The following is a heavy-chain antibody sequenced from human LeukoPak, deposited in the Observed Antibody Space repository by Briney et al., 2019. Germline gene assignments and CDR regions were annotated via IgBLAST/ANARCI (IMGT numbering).Heavy chain of an antibody. Sequence: RSGGSLRLSCAASGFIFSDYCMGWVRQAPGKGLEWVANIKQDGSEKFYVDSVKDRFTISRDNAKNSLYLQMNSLRAEDTAVYYCARGEDPNSRWSAPWAQETLVTVSS. CDR1: GFIFSDYC. D-gene: IGHD4-23*01. J-gene: IGHJ5*02. CDR3: ARGEDPNSRWSAP. CDR2: IKQDGSEK. V-gene: IGHV3-7*01.